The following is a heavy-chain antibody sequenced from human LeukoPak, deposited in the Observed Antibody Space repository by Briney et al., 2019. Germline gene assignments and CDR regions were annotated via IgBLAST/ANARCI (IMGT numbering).Heavy chain of an antibody. D-gene: IGHD4-23*01. CDR1: GYTFTGYY. Sequence: ASVKVSCKASGYTFTGYYMHWVRQAPGQGLEWMGWINPNSGGTNYAQKFQGRVTMTRDTSISTAYMELRSLRSDDTAVYYCARDGVSAYDYGGKLRDHDAFDIWGQGTMVTVSS. V-gene: IGHV1-2*02. CDR3: ARDGVSAYDYGGKLRDHDAFDI. CDR2: INPNSGGT. J-gene: IGHJ3*02.